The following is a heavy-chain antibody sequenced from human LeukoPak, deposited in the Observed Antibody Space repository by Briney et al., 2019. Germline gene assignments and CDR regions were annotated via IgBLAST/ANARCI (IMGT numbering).Heavy chain of an antibody. V-gene: IGHV4-59*08. CDR1: GGSISSYY. CDR3: ARHRYGSGSDY. J-gene: IGHJ4*02. D-gene: IGHD3-10*01. CDR2: IYYSGST. Sequence: SETLSFTCTVSGGSISSYYWSWIRQPPGKGLEWIGYIYYSGSTNYNPSLKSRVTISVDTSKNQFSLKLSSVTAADTAVYYCARHRYGSGSDYWGQGTLVTVSS.